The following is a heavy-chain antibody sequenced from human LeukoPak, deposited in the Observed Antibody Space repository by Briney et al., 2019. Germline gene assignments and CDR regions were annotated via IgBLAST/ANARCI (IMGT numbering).Heavy chain of an antibody. CDR2: INHSGST. D-gene: IGHD6-13*01. Sequence: PSETLSLTCAVYGWSFSGYYWSWIRQPPGKGLEWIGEINHSGSTNYNPSLKSRVTISVDTSKNQFSLTLSSGTAADTAVYYCARLHTLYSSTDKRDYWGHRTLVSVSS. J-gene: IGHJ4*01. V-gene: IGHV4-34*01. CDR3: ARLHTLYSSTDKRDY. CDR1: GWSFSGYY.